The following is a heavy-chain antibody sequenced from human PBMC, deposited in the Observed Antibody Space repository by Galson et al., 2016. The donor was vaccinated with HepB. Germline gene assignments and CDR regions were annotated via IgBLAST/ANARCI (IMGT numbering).Heavy chain of an antibody. Sequence: QSGAEVKKPGESLKISCKGSGYDFASYWIGWVRQMPGKGLEWMGIIYPGDFDTRYSPSFQGQVTISVDKSISTAYLQWSSLTASDTAMYYCARHPYSSSHYYYSGMDVWAQGTTVTVSS. D-gene: IGHD6-13*01. CDR2: IYPGDFDT. CDR1: GYDFASYW. CDR3: ARHPYSSSHYYYSGMDV. V-gene: IGHV5-51*01. J-gene: IGHJ6*02.